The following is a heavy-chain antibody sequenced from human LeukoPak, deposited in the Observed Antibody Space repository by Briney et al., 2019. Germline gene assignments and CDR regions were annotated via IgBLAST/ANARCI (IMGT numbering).Heavy chain of an antibody. J-gene: IGHJ3*02. CDR1: GGSISSYY. Sequence: SETLSLTCTVSGGSISSYYWSWIRQPPGKGLEWIGYIYYSGSTNYNPSLKSRVTISVDTSKNQFSLKLSPVTAADTAVYYCAREGGRQGYSSGWYEAFDIWGQGTMVTVSS. D-gene: IGHD6-19*01. V-gene: IGHV4-59*01. CDR2: IYYSGST. CDR3: AREGGRQGYSSGWYEAFDI.